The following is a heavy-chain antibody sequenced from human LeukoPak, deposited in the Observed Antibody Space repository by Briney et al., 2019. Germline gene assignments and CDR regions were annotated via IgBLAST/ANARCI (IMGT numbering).Heavy chain of an antibody. Sequence: ASVKVSCKASGYTFTSYDINWVRQATGQGLEWMGWMNPNSGYTGYAQKFQGRVTITRNTSISTAYMELSSLRSEDTAVYYCARGGVAYCGGDCSPIWFDPWGQGTLVTVSS. CDR3: ARGGVAYCGGDCSPIWFDP. V-gene: IGHV1-8*03. J-gene: IGHJ5*02. CDR2: MNPNSGYT. CDR1: GYTFTSYD. D-gene: IGHD2-21*01.